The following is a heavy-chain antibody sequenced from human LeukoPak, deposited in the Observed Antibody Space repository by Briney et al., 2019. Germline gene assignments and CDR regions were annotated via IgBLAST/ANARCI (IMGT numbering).Heavy chain of an antibody. D-gene: IGHD3-22*01. Sequence: SESLSLTRTVSGGSIMLYYWSWIRQPPGRGREGSGYIYYSGSTTYTPSLKSRVTISVDASKTQFSLKLSSVTAADTAMYYCVRSYDTCGYFHAFDIWGQGTEVTVSS. J-gene: IGHJ3*02. CDR3: VRSYDTCGYFHAFDI. V-gene: IGHV4-59*01. CDR1: GGSIMLYY. CDR2: IYYSGST.